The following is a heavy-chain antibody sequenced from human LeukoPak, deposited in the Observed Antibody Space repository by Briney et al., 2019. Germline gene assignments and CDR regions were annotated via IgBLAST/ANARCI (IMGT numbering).Heavy chain of an antibody. CDR3: ATVPGYYDSSGPYAFDI. CDR2: FDPEDGET. Sequence: ASVKVSCKVSGYTLIELSMHWVRQAPGKGLEWMGGFDPEDGETIYAQKFQGRVTMTEDTSTDTAYMELSSLRSEDTAVYYCATVPGYYDSSGPYAFDIWGQGTMVTVSS. V-gene: IGHV1-24*01. J-gene: IGHJ3*02. D-gene: IGHD3-22*01. CDR1: GYTLIELS.